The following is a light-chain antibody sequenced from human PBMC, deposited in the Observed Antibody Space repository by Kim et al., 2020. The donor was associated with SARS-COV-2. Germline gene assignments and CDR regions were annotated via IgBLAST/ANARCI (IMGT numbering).Light chain of an antibody. CDR3: RQYYNWPPNT. Sequence: TPGEKANTTCRASQKIGGTLAVYQQKTGQGPRLLIYDASTSANGGPARFSGSRSGTEFILPISSMQPHDFAVYYYRQYYNWPPNTFGQGTKLEI. V-gene: IGKV3-15*01. J-gene: IGKJ2*01. CDR2: DAS. CDR1: QKIGGT.